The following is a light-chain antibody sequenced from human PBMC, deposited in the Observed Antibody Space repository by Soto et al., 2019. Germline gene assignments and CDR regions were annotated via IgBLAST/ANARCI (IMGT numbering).Light chain of an antibody. CDR3: QQYGASPRT. V-gene: IGKV3-20*01. Sequence: EIVLTQSPGTVSLSPGERATLSCRASQSVSSSYLAWYQQKPGQAPRLLIYGASYRATGIPDRFSGSGSGTDFTLTISRLEPEDFAVYYCQQYGASPRTFGQGTKV. CDR1: QSVSSSY. CDR2: GAS. J-gene: IGKJ1*01.